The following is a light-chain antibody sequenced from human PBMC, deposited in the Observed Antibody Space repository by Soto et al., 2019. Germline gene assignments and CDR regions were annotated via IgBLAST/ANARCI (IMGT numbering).Light chain of an antibody. V-gene: IGLV2-23*02. CDR3: CSYVGSSTLV. J-gene: IGLJ3*02. CDR1: SSDVGSYNL. Sequence: QSALTQPASVSGSPGQSITISCSGTSSDVGSYNLVSWYQQYPNKAPKLLIYEVTKRPSGVSHRFSGSKSGNTASLTISGLQGEDEADYYCCSYVGSSTLVFGGGTKLTVL. CDR2: EVT.